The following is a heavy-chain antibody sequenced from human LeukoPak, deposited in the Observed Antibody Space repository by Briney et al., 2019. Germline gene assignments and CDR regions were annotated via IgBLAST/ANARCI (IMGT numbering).Heavy chain of an antibody. J-gene: IGHJ4*01. CDR1: GFTFSNHA. V-gene: IGHV3-23*01. Sequence: GGFLRISCAGAGFTFSNHAKSWGRHAARKGVQLGATNTSSGNYKYYSDFMGGPIPISRDHSKSTIKLQMNSLRGEDTAVYYCACGTLTGTYYFDYWGHGTLVTVSS. CDR3: ACGTLTGTYYFDY. D-gene: IGHD3-9*01. CDR2: NTSSGNYK.